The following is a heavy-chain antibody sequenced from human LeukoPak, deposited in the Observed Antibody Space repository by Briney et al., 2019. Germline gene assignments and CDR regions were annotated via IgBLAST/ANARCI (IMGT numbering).Heavy chain of an antibody. D-gene: IGHD3-22*01. CDR1: GGSISSYY. Sequence: SETLSLTCTVSGGSISSYYWSWIRQPPGKGLEWIGYIYYSGSTNYNPSLKSRVTISVDTSKNQFSLKLSSVTAADTAVYYCAGEKDNDSSGYSDWGQGTLVTVSS. J-gene: IGHJ4*02. CDR2: IYYSGST. CDR3: AGEKDNDSSGYSD. V-gene: IGHV4-59*01.